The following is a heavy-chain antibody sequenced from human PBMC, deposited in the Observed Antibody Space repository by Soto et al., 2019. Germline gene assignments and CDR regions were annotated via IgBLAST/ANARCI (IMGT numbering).Heavy chain of an antibody. CDR1: GGSISSSGYY. Sequence: QLQLQESGPGLVKPSETLSLTCTVSGGSISSSGYYWGWIRQPPGKGLEWIGSIYYSGSTYYNPSLKSRVTISVDTSKNQCSLKLSSVTAADTAVYYCATFLTNYGGNVKESDYWGQGTLVTVSS. CDR3: ATFLTNYGGNVKESDY. V-gene: IGHV4-39*01. D-gene: IGHD4-17*01. CDR2: IYYSGST. J-gene: IGHJ4*02.